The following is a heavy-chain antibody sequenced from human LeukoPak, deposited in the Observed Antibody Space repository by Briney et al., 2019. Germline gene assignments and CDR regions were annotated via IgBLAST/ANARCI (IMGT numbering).Heavy chain of an antibody. D-gene: IGHD2-15*01. CDR1: GGSISSYY. CDR3: ARTYCSGGTCYDLLDY. V-gene: IGHV4-59*01. CDR2: IYHTGST. J-gene: IGHJ4*02. Sequence: PSETLSLTCTVSGGSISSYYWSWIRQPPGKGLEWIAYIYHTGSTNYNPSLRSRATISLDTSKSQFSLKLSSVTAADTAVYYCARTYCSGGTCYDLLDYWGQGTLVTVSS.